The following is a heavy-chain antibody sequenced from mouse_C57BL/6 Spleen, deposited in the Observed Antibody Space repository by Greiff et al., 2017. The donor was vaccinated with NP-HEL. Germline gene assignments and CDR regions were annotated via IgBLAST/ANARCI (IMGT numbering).Heavy chain of an antibody. CDR2: IYPGDGDT. D-gene: IGHD1-1*01. Sequence: QVQLQQSGPELVKPGASVKISCKASGYAFSSSWMNWVKQRPGKGLEWIGRIYPGDGDTNYNGKFKGKATLTADKSSSTAYMQLSSLTSVDSAVYFCARERNYYGSGYGYFEVWGTGTTVTVSS. CDR1: GYAFSSSW. J-gene: IGHJ1*03. CDR3: ARERNYYGSGYGYFEV. V-gene: IGHV1-82*01.